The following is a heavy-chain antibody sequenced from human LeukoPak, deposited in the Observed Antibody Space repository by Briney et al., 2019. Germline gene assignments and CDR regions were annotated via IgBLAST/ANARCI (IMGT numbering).Heavy chain of an antibody. V-gene: IGHV3-21*01. CDR3: ARLAGAGSSGFDY. CDR2: ISSSSSYT. CDR1: GFTFSSYA. J-gene: IGHJ4*02. Sequence: GGSLRLSCAASGFTFSSYAMNWVRQAPGKGLEWVSSISSSSSYTKYAESVRGRFTISRDNAKNSLYLHMSSLRAEDTAVYYCARLAGAGSSGFDYWGQGTLVTVSS. D-gene: IGHD1-26*01.